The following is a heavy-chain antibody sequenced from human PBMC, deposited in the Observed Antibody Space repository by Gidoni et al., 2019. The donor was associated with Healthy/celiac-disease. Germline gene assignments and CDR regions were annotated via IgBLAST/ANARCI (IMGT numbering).Heavy chain of an antibody. Sequence: QVQLVESGVGLVKPGGSLRLSSAASGFTFSDYYMSWIRQAPGKGLEWVSYISSSGSTIYYADSVKGRFTISRNNAKNSLYLQMNSLRAEDTAVYYCARDRTRAWYFDLWGRGTLVTVSS. V-gene: IGHV3-11*01. CDR3: ARDRTRAWYFDL. CDR1: GFTFSDYY. CDR2: ISSSGSTI. J-gene: IGHJ2*01.